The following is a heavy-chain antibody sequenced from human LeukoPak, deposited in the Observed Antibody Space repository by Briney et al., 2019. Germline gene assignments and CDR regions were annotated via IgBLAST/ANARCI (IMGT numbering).Heavy chain of an antibody. D-gene: IGHD2-15*01. CDR1: GFPFSSHA. V-gene: IGHV3-23*01. CDR3: VREAGYCAPVCVKTNWFDP. CDR2: ISNGKT. J-gene: IGHJ5*02. Sequence: GGSLRLSCAASGFPFSSHAMSWVRQPPGKGLEWVAAISNGKTYYADSVRGRFAISRDDSTNTVYLNMNRLRDEDTALYHCVREAGYCAPVCVKTNWFDPWGQGTLVTVSS.